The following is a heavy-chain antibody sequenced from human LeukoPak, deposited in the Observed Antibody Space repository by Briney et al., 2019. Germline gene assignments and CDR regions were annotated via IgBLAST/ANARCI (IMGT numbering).Heavy chain of an antibody. D-gene: IGHD3-10*01. J-gene: IGHJ6*02. CDR3: AKEMLLWFGELPDV. Sequence: PGGSLRLSCAASGFTLSNYWVHWVRQAPGEGLVWVSRINEPGTWPTYEDSVRGRFTISRDNAKNTVSLHMKNLRAEDTAVYYCAKEMLLWFGELPDVWGQGTTVTVSS. CDR1: GFTLSNYW. CDR2: INEPGTWP. V-gene: IGHV3-74*03.